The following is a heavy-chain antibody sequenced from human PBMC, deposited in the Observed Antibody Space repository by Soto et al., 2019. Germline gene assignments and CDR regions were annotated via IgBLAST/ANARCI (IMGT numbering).Heavy chain of an antibody. V-gene: IGHV3-73*01. CDR2: VRSKANSYAT. D-gene: IGHD1-26*01. CDR3: TRGRIVGATTLPFDY. CDR1: GFTFSGSA. Sequence: PGGSLRLSCAASGFTFSGSAMHWVRQASGKGLEWVGRVRSKANSYATAYAASVKGRFTISRDDSENTAYLQMNSLKTEDTAVYYCTRGRIVGATTLPFDYWGQGTLVTVSS. J-gene: IGHJ4*02.